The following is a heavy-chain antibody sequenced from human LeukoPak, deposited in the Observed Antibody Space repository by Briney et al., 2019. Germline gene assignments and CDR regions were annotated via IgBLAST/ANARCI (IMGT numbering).Heavy chain of an antibody. D-gene: IGHD3-10*01. CDR1: GFTFSSYS. V-gene: IGHV3-21*01. CDR3: ARGHYYGSGSYDYYFDY. CDR2: ISSSSSYI. J-gene: IGHJ4*02. Sequence: GGSLRLSCAASGFTFSSYSMNWVRQAPGKGLEWVSSISSSSSYIYYADSVKGRFTISRDNAKNSLYLQMNSLRAEDTAAYYCARGHYYGSGSYDYYFDYWGQGTLVTVSS.